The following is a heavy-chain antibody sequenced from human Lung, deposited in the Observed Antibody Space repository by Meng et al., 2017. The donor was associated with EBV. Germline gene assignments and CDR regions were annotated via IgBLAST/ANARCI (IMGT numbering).Heavy chain of an antibody. J-gene: IGHJ4*02. CDR2: IYHSGST. V-gene: IGHV4-4*02. D-gene: IGHD1-26*01. CDR3: ANRREIRPYYFDY. Sequence: QVQRQESGPGLVKPSGTLSLTCAVSGGSISSSNWWSWVRQTPGKGLEWIGEIYHSGSTNYNPSLKSRITISVDESKNQFSLRLKSVTAADTAVYYCANRREIRPYYFDYWGQGTLVTVSS. CDR1: GGSISSSNW.